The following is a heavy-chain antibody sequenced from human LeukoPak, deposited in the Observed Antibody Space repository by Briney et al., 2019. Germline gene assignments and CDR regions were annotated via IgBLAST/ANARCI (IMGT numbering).Heavy chain of an antibody. D-gene: IGHD6-19*01. CDR3: AKGRQWLGY. CDR1: GFTFDDYT. V-gene: IGHV3-43*01. CDR2: ISWDGGST. J-gene: IGHJ4*02. Sequence: GGSLRLSCAASGFTFDDYTMHWVRQAPGKGLEWVSLISWDGGSTYYADSVKGRFTISRDNSKNSLYLQMNSLRTGDTALYYCAKGRQWLGYWGQGTLVTVSS.